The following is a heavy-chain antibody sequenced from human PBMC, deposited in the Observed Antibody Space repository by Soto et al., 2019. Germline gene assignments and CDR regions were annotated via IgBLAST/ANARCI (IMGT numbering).Heavy chain of an antibody. CDR3: ARLMHYSHSGGSWNSGFDM. CDR1: GYTFTDYF. V-gene: IGHV1-2*07. CDR2: INPYSGGA. J-gene: IGHJ3*02. Sequence: ASVKVSCKASGYTFTDYFIHWVRQAPGQGLEWIGWINPYSGGADLSHTFQGRVTMTRDTSISTAYREVSSLRSDDTAVFYCARLMHYSHSGGSWNSGFDMWGQGTLVTVSS. D-gene: IGHD2-21*01.